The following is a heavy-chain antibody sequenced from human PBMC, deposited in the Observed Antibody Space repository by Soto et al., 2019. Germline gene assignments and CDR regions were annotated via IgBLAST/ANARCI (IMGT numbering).Heavy chain of an antibody. Sequence: SQTPSLTCVGSGDTVSSNSVAWNWVRQSQSGGLEGLGRTYYRSRWYRDYAVSVRSRIDINADTSKNQVSLQLNSVTPEDTAVYYCARSEEDFDYYYYGMDVWGQGTTVTVSS. CDR3: ARSEEDFDYYYYGMDV. D-gene: IGHD2-15*01. CDR2: TYYRSRWYR. V-gene: IGHV6-1*01. J-gene: IGHJ6*02. CDR1: GDTVSSNSVA.